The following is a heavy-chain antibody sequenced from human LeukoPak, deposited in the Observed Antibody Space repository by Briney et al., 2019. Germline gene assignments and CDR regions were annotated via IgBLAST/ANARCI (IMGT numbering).Heavy chain of an antibody. CDR2: ISSDNTYI. V-gene: IGHV3-21*01. CDR1: GFSFSSDS. CDR3: SRAPSEIGGYYPEYCRH. Sequence: GGSLRLSCAASGFSFSSDSMNWVRQAPGKGLEWVSSISSDNTYIYHSDSVKGRFTISRDNAKNTVSLQMTSLRAEDTGVYYCSRAPSEIGGYYPEYCRHWGQGTLVIVSS. J-gene: IGHJ1*01. D-gene: IGHD3-22*01.